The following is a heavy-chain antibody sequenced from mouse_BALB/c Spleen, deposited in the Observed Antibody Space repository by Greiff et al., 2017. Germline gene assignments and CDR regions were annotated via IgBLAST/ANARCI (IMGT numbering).Heavy chain of an antibody. CDR1: GFTFSSFG. J-gene: IGHJ3*01. CDR2: ISSGSSTI. CDR3: ARSGYAWFAY. Sequence: EVKLMESGGGLVQPGGSRKLSCAASGFTFSSFGMHWVRQAPEKGLEWVAYISSGSSTIYYADTVKGRFTISRDNPKNTLFLQMTSLRSEDTAMYYCARSGYAWFAYWGQGTLVTVSA. V-gene: IGHV5-17*02. D-gene: IGHD1-2*01.